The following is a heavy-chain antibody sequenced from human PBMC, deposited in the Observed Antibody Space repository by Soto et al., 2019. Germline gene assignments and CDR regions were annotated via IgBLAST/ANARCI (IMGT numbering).Heavy chain of an antibody. D-gene: IGHD2-21*01. CDR1: GVTFSSYS. V-gene: IGHV3-7*05. CDR3: ARSLSAIPGES. Sequence: GGSLRLSCAASGVTFSSYSMNWVRQGPGKGLEWVANIKHDGSDIYYADSVKGRFTISRDNAENSLYLQMTSLRAEDTAVYHCARSLSAIPGESWGQGTLVTVSS. CDR2: IKHDGSDI. J-gene: IGHJ5*02.